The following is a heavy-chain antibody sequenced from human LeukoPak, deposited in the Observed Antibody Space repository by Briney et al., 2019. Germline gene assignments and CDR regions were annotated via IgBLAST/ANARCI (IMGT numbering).Heavy chain of an antibody. Sequence: SETLSLTCTVSGGSSSSSTYYWGWIRQPPGKGLEWIGSLYYSGCSYYNPSLKSRVTMSVDTSKNRFSLRLRSVTAADTAVYYCSRADEPGSSWYGGNWFDPWGQGTLVTVSS. CDR3: SRADEPGSSWYGGNWFDP. CDR1: GGSSSSSTYY. D-gene: IGHD6-13*01. J-gene: IGHJ5*02. V-gene: IGHV4-39*07. CDR2: LYYSGCS.